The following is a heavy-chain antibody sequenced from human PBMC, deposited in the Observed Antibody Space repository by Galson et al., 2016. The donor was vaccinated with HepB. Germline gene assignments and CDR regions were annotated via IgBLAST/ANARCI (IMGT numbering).Heavy chain of an antibody. D-gene: IGHD3-16*02. Sequence: SLRLSCEASGFTFSDYGMAWVRQAPGRGLEWVATMAGVGGNTHYPDSVQGRFTISRDNSKNTLSLQLNSLRAEDTALYYCARDVGGIMFDYWGQGTLVTVSS. CDR2: MAGVGGNT. J-gene: IGHJ4*02. V-gene: IGHV3-23*01. CDR1: GFTFSDYG. CDR3: ARDVGGIMFDY.